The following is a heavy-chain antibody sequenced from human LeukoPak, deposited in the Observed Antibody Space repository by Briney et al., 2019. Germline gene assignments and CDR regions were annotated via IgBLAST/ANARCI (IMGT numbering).Heavy chain of an antibody. CDR2: ISSSGSTI. D-gene: IGHD4-17*01. CDR3: ARDATVTTPIDYYYYGMDV. J-gene: IGHJ6*02. V-gene: IGHV3-48*03. Sequence: PGASLRLSCAASGFTFSSYEMNWVRQAPGKGLEWVSYISSSGSTIYYADSVKGRFTISRDNAKNSLYLQMNSLRAEDTAVYYCARDATVTTPIDYYYYGMDVWGQGTTVTVSS. CDR1: GFTFSSYE.